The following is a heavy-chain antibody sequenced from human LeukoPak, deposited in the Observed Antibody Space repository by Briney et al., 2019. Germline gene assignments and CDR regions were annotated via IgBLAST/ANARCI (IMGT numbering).Heavy chain of an antibody. V-gene: IGHV3-21*01. D-gene: IGHD3-22*01. J-gene: IGHJ4*02. Sequence: PGGSLRLSCAASGFTFSSYSMNWVRQAPGKGLEWVSSISSSSSYIYYADSVKGRFTISRDNAKNSLYLQMNSLRAEDTAVYYCARDPDTYYYDSSGYPDYWGQGTLVTVSS. CDR2: ISSSSSYI. CDR1: GFTFSSYS. CDR3: ARDPDTYYYDSSGYPDY.